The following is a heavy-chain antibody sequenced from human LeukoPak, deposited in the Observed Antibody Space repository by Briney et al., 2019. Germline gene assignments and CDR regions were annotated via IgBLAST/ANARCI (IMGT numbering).Heavy chain of an antibody. J-gene: IGHJ4*02. V-gene: IGHV1-8*01. Sequence: ASVKVSCKASGYTFTSYDINWVRQATGQGLEWMGWMNPNSGNTGYAQKFQGRVTMTRNTSISTAYMELSSLRSEDTAVYYCARDYLLKKQQPPGYWGQGTLVTVSS. D-gene: IGHD6-13*01. CDR3: ARDYLLKKQQPPGY. CDR2: MNPNSGNT. CDR1: GYTFTSYD.